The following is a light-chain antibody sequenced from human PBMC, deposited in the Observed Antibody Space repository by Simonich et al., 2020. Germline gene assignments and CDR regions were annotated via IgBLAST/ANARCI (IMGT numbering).Light chain of an antibody. CDR3: QQFNSYPLT. CDR1: QGISSA. V-gene: IGKV1-13*02. Sequence: AIQLTQSPSSLSASVGDRVTITCRASQGISSALAWYQQKPGKAPKLLIYAASSLESGVPSRFSGRGSGTDFTLTISSRQPEDFATYYCQQFNSYPLTFGGGTKVEIK. CDR2: AAS. J-gene: IGKJ4*01.